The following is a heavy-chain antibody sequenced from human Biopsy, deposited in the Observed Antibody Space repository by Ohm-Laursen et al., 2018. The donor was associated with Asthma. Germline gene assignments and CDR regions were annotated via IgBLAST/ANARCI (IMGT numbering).Heavy chain of an antibody. V-gene: IGHV1-2*06. CDR1: GYPFTDYS. Sequence: SVTVSCQASGYPFTDYSVHWVRQAPGQGLEWLGRLDPNSGGTNYAQKFLGRVTMTRDTSVNTAFMVLSRLRSDDTAVYYCARMKIRMGAGTDRYFDLWGRGTLVTVPS. CDR2: LDPNSGGT. J-gene: IGHJ2*01. D-gene: IGHD3-16*01. CDR3: ARMKIRMGAGTDRYFDL.